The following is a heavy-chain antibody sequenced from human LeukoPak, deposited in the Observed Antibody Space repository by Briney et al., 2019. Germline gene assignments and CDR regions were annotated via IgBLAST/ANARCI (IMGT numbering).Heavy chain of an antibody. V-gene: IGHV3-48*03. CDR3: ARDNIAAAGHNWFDP. CDR1: GFTFSSYE. D-gene: IGHD6-13*01. Sequence: GGSLRLSCAASGFTFSSYEMNWVRQAPGKGLEWVSYISSSGSTIYYADSVKGRFTISRDNAKNSLYLQMNSLRAEDTAVYYCARDNIAAAGHNWFDPWGQGTLVTVSS. CDR2: ISSSGSTI. J-gene: IGHJ5*02.